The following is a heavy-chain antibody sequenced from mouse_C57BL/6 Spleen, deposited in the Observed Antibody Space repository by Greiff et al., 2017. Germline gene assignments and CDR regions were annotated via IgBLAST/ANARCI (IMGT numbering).Heavy chain of an antibody. J-gene: IGHJ2*01. CDR1: GFNFNDYY. CDR3: ASYDDGWYYFDY. CDR2: IRNKANGYTT. D-gene: IGHD1-2*01. V-gene: IGHV7-3*01. Sequence: EVQGVESGGGLVQPGGSLSLSCAASGFNFNDYYMSWVRQPPGKALEWLGFIRNKANGYTTEYSASVKGRFTISRDNSQSFLYLQMNALVAEYSATYCGASYDDGWYYFDYWGQGTTLTVSS.